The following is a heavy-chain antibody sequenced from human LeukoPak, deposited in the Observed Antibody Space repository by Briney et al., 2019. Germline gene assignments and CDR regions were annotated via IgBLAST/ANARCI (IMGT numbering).Heavy chain of an antibody. CDR3: VFDWLFPFDY. D-gene: IGHD3-9*01. V-gene: IGHV3-74*01. J-gene: IGHJ4*02. Sequence: PGGSLRLFCAASGFTFSSYWMHWDRQAPGKGLVWVSRINSDGSSTSYADCVKGRFTISRDNAKNTLYLQMNSLRAEDTAVYYCVFDWLFPFDYWGQGTLVTVSS. CDR1: GFTFSSYW. CDR2: INSDGSST.